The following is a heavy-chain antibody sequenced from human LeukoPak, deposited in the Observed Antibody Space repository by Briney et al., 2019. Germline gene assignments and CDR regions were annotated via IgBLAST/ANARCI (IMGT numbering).Heavy chain of an antibody. CDR2: ISGSGGNA. V-gene: IGHV3-23*01. Sequence: GGSLRLSCAASGFTFSSYVMSWVRQAPGKGLEWVSVISGSGGNAYYADSVKGRFTISRDNSKNTLYLQMNSLRAEDTAVYYCARDLSPVVRASPMGYWGQGTLVTVSS. J-gene: IGHJ4*02. CDR1: GFTFSSYV. D-gene: IGHD3-10*01. CDR3: ARDLSPVVRASPMGY.